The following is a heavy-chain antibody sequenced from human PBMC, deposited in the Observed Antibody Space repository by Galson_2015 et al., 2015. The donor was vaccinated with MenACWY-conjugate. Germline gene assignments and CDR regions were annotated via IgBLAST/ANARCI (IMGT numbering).Heavy chain of an antibody. J-gene: IGHJ4*02. V-gene: IGHV4-59*01. D-gene: IGHD6-19*01. CDR3: ARWVAVKMIEY. Sequence: PSETLSLTCSVSGASISTDYWSWIRQPPGQGLEWIGYIHYSGSTKYNPSLKTRITMSLDTSENQFSLKLSSVTAADTAVYYCARWVAVKMIEYCGQGTLVTVSS. CDR2: IHYSGST. CDR1: GASISTDY.